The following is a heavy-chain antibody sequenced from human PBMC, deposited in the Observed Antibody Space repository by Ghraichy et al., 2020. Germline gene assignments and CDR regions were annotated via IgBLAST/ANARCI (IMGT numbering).Heavy chain of an antibody. J-gene: IGHJ3*02. D-gene: IGHD1-1*01. CDR3: TSQTGKGGEDAFDI. Sequence: GESLNISCAASGFTFSNAWMSWVRQAPGKGLEWVGRIKSKTDGGTTDYAAPVKGRFTISRDDSKNTLYLQMNSLKTEDTAVYYCTSQTGKGGEDAFDIWGQGTMVTVSS. V-gene: IGHV3-15*01. CDR2: IKSKTDGGTT. CDR1: GFTFSNAW.